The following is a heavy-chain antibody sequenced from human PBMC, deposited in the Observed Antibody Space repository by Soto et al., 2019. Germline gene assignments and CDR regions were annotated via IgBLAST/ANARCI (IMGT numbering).Heavy chain of an antibody. CDR2: IYYSGNT. V-gene: IGHV4-30-4*01. CDR1: GGSISSGDYY. CDR3: ATAGFYYYSMDV. J-gene: IGHJ6*02. Sequence: QVQLQESGPGLVKPSQTLSLTCTVSGGSISSGDYYWSWIRQPPGKGLEWIGYIYYSGNTDYNPSLKRRITISVDPSKNQFSLKLSSLTAADTAVYYCATAGFYYYSMDVWGQGTTVTVSS.